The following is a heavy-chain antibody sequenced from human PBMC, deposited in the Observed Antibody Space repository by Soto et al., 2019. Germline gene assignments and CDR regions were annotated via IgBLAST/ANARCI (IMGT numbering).Heavy chain of an antibody. CDR2: IYYSGST. CDR1: GRSISSGGDY. J-gene: IGHJ6*02. Sequence: SETLSLTCTVSGRSISSGGDYWRWIRQHPGKGLEWIGYIYYSGSTYYNPSLKSRVTISVDTSKNQFSLKLSSVTAADTAVYYCARDCGATTVTTKGGDYYYGMDVWGQGTTVTVSS. CDR3: ARDCGATTVTTKGGDYYYGMDV. V-gene: IGHV4-31*03. D-gene: IGHD4-17*01.